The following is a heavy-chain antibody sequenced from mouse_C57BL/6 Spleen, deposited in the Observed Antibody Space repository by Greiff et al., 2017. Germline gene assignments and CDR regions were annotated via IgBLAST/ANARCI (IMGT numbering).Heavy chain of an antibody. Sequence: QVQLKQSGPELVKPGASVKISCKASGYTFTDYYINWVKQRPGQGLEWIGWIFPGSGSTYYNEKFKGKATLTVDKSSSTAYMLRSSLTSEDSAVYFCASGHSNYDFDYWGQGTTLTVSS. CDR3: ASGHSNYDFDY. CDR1: GYTFTDYY. CDR2: IFPGSGST. J-gene: IGHJ2*01. D-gene: IGHD2-5*01. V-gene: IGHV1-75*01.